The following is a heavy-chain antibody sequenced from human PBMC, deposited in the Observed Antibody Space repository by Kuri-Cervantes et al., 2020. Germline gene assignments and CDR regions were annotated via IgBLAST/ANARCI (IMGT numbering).Heavy chain of an antibody. V-gene: IGHV4-31*03. CDR3: ARGLGSSGWSLTRLPDNWFDP. CDR1: GGSISSGGYY. Sequence: SETLSLTCTVSGGSISSGGYYWSWIRQHPGKGLEWIGYIYYSGSTYYNPSLESRVTISVDTSKNQFSLKLSSVTAADTAVYYCARGLGSSGWSLTRLPDNWFDPWGQGTLVTVSS. J-gene: IGHJ5*02. CDR2: IYYSGST. D-gene: IGHD6-19*01.